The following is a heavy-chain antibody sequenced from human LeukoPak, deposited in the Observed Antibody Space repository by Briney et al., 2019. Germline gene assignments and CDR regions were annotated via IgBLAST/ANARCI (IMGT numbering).Heavy chain of an antibody. D-gene: IGHD1-26*01. CDR1: GFTFSSYA. CDR2: ISYDGSNK. Sequence: PGGSLRLSCAASGFTFSSYAMHWVRQAPGKGLEWVAVISYDGSNKYYADSVKGRFTISRDNSKNTLYLQMNSLRAEDTAVYYCARDFSGTQVDYWGQGTLVTVSS. J-gene: IGHJ4*02. CDR3: ARDFSGTQVDY. V-gene: IGHV3-30-3*01.